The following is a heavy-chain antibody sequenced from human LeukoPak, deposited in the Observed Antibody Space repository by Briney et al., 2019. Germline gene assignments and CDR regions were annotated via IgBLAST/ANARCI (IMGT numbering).Heavy chain of an antibody. J-gene: IGHJ6*02. CDR2: IYYSGST. Sequence: SETLSLICTVSGGSISSYYWSWIRQPPGKGLEWIGYIYYSGSTNYNPSLKSRVTISVDTSKNQFSLKLSSVTAADTAVYYCARVTGYCSSTSCYRPYYYYYYGMDVWGQGTTVTVSS. CDR1: GGSISSYY. D-gene: IGHD2-2*02. CDR3: ARVTGYCSSTSCYRPYYYYYYGMDV. V-gene: IGHV4-59*12.